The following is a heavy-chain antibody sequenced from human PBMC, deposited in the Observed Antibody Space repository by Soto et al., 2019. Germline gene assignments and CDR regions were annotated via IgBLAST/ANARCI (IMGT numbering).Heavy chain of an antibody. V-gene: IGHV4-34*10. J-gene: IGHJ4*02. CDR2: CNHSGST. CDR1: GGSFRGYY. Sequence: SETLSLTCAVYGGSFRGYYWSWIRQPPGKGLEWIGECNHSGSTNYNVSLKSRVTMSLDTSKNHFSLKLSSVTAADTAVYYCARHVVPAANYFDYWGQGTLVTVSS. CDR3: ARHVVPAANYFDY. D-gene: IGHD2-2*01.